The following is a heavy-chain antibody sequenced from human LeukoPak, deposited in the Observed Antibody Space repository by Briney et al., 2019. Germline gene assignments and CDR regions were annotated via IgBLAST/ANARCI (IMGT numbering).Heavy chain of an antibody. D-gene: IGHD1-1*01. V-gene: IGHV3-23*01. CDR2: ISGGGDTT. CDR1: GFIFSNYA. Sequence: GGSLRLSCAASGFIFSNYAMNWVRQAPGKGLEWVLSISGGGDTTYYSDSVKGRFTTSRDDSKNTLYLQMNSLRAEDTAVYYCAKQAGSYGSYFDYWGQGTLVTVSS. CDR3: AKQAGSYGSYFDY. J-gene: IGHJ4*02.